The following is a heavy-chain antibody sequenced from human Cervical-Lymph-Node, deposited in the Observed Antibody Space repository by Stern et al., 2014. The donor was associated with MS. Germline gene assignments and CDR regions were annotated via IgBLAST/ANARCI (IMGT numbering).Heavy chain of an antibody. CDR2: AWYDGSTA. V-gene: IGHV3-33*01. Sequence: QVQLVESGGGVVQPGTSLRLSCAASGFTFSSYGMHWVRQAPGKGLEWVALAWYDGSTAYYTNSVKGRFTISRDNSKNTPSLQMNSLTAEDTAVYYCARGHIPYAYNYLFDYWGQGTLVTVSS. J-gene: IGHJ4*02. CDR3: ARGHIPYAYNYLFDY. CDR1: GFTFSSYG. D-gene: IGHD5-24*01.